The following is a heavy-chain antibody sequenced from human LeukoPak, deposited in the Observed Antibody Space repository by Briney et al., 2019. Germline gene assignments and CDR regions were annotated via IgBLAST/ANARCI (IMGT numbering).Heavy chain of an antibody. D-gene: IGHD2-2*01. J-gene: IGHJ4*02. V-gene: IGHV3-30-3*01. Sequence: GGSLRLSCAASGFTFSSYAMHWVRQAPGKGLEWVAVISYDGSNKYYADSVKGRFTISRDNSKNTLYLQMNSLRAEDTAVYYCAKGSRSTSCIGYWGQGTLVTVSS. CDR2: ISYDGSNK. CDR3: AKGSRSTSCIGY. CDR1: GFTFSSYA.